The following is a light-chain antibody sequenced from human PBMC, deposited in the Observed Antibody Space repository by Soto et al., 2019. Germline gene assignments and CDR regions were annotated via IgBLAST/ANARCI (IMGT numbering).Light chain of an antibody. CDR3: QQYGGSPLT. J-gene: IGKJ4*01. Sequence: EIMLTQSPATLSLSPGERATLSCRASQSVSSSSLAWYQQKPGQAPRLLFFGVSNRAAGVPDRFGGSGSGTDFTLTISRLEPEDFAVYYCQQYGGSPLTFGGGTKVEIK. V-gene: IGKV3-20*01. CDR2: GVS. CDR1: QSVSSSS.